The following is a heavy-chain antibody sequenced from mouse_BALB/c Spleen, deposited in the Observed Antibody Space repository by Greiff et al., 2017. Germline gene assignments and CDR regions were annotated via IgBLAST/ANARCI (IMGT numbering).Heavy chain of an antibody. J-gene: IGHJ4*01. Sequence: VQLQQSGAELVRPGTSVKVSCKASGYAFTNYLIEWVKQRPGQGLEWIGVINPGSGGTNYNEKFKGKATLTADKSSSTAYMQLSSLTSDDSAVYFCARRGGNSYAMDYWGQGTSVTVSS. V-gene: IGHV1-54*01. CDR3: ARRGGNSYAMDY. CDR1: GYAFTNYL. CDR2: INPGSGGT. D-gene: IGHD2-1*01.